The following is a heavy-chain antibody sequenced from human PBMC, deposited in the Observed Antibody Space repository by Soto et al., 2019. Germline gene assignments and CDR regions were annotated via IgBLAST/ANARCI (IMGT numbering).Heavy chain of an antibody. CDR3: ATDRTRYSDY. J-gene: IGHJ4*02. CDR1: GFTFRNYG. D-gene: IGHD1-7*01. V-gene: IGHV3-33*01. Sequence: QVQLVESGGGVVQPGRSLRLSCAAPGFTFRNYGMHWVRQAPGKGLEWVAVIYYDGSNKLYAESVKGRFTISRDNPKNTLYLQMNSLRAEDTAVYYCATDRTRYSDYWGQGTLVTVSS. CDR2: IYYDGSNK.